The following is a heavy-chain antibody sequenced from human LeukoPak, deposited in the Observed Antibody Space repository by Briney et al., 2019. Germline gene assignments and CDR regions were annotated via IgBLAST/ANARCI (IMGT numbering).Heavy chain of an antibody. CDR3: AKYASAGGPNWFDP. J-gene: IGHJ5*02. CDR1: GGSFSGYY. CDR2: IHYTGTT. V-gene: IGHV4-59*01. Sequence: SETLSLTCAVYGGSFSGYYWSWIRQSPGKGLEWIGSIHYTGTTSYNPSLRSRVTMSVSTSENQFSLNLNSVTAADTAIYYCAKYASAGGPNWFDPWGQGTLVTVSS. D-gene: IGHD6-13*01.